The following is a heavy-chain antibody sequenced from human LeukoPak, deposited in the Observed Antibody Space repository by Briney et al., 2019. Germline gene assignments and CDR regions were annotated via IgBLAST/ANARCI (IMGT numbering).Heavy chain of an antibody. V-gene: IGHV3-15*01. J-gene: IGHJ1*01. CDR3: TTEDSSGWKGPYEYFQH. CDR1: GFTFSGHG. Sequence: PGRSLRLSCAASGFTFSGHGMRWVRQAPGMGLEWVGRIKSKTDGGTTDYAAPVKGRFTISRDDSKNTLYLQMNGLKTEDTAVYYCTTEDSSGWKGPYEYFQHWGQGTLVTVSS. CDR2: IKSKTDGGTT. D-gene: IGHD6-19*01.